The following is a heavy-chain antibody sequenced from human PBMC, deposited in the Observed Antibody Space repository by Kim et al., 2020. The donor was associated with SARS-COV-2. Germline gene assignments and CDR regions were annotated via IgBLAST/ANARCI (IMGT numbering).Heavy chain of an antibody. J-gene: IGHJ6*02. V-gene: IGHV3-33*01. CDR1: GFTFSSYD. CDR3: ARKGGGMDV. D-gene: IGHD3-16*01. CDR2: IWYDGSNK. Sequence: GGSLRLSCAASGFTFSSYDMHWVRQAPGKGLEWVALIWYDGSNKYYADSVKGRFTISRDNSKNTLYLQTNSLRADDTAVYYCARKGGGMDVWGQGTTVTVSS.